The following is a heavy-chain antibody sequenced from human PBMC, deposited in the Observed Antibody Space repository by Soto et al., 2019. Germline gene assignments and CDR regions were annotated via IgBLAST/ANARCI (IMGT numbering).Heavy chain of an antibody. CDR3: ARDYSGYSRFDH. Sequence: SETLSLTCTVSGGSISSGGYYWSWLRQHPGKGLEWIGYTYYSGSTYYNPSLKSRVTTSVDTSKNQFSLKLSSVTAADTAVYYCARDYSGYSRFDHWGQGTLVTVSS. V-gene: IGHV4-31*03. CDR2: TYYSGST. CDR1: GGSISSGGYY. J-gene: IGHJ4*02. D-gene: IGHD5-12*01.